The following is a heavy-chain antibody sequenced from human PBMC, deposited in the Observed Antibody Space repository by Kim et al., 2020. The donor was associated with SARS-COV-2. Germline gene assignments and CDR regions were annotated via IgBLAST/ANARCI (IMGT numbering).Heavy chain of an antibody. CDR2: IYYSGST. D-gene: IGHD1-26*01. CDR1: GGSISSSSYY. Sequence: SETLSLTCTVSGGSISSSSYYWGWIRQPPGKGLEWIGSIYYSGSTYYNPSLKSRVTISVDTSNNQFSLKLSSVTAADTAVYYCARRSRTLISGSYYFDYWGQGTLVTVSS. CDR3: ARRSRTLISGSYYFDY. V-gene: IGHV4-39*01. J-gene: IGHJ4*02.